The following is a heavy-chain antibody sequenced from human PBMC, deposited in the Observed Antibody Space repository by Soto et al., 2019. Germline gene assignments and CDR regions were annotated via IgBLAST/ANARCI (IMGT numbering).Heavy chain of an antibody. V-gene: IGHV5-51*01. CDR1: GYCFTRDL. CDR3: ARQRIKYGSPPSQAFDI. CDR2: IYPRDSDT. D-gene: IGHD3-10*01. Sequence: MISCEDSGYCFTRDLIGLRRPLLWKGLEWMAIIYPRDSDTRYSPSFQGQVTISADKSISTAYLQWSSVKASDTAMYYCARQRIKYGSPPSQAFDIWGQGTTVTVSS. J-gene: IGHJ3*02.